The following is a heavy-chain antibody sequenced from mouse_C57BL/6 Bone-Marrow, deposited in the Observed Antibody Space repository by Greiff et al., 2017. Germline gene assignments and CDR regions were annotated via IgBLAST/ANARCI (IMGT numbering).Heavy chain of an antibody. CDR3: ARVGDGGYRPFYYFDY. V-gene: IGHV1-26*01. CDR1: GYTFTDYY. CDR2: INPNNGGT. D-gene: IGHD2-3*01. Sequence: EVQLQQSGPELVKPGASVKISCKASGYTFTDYYMNWVKQSHGKSLEWIGDINPNNGGTSYNQKFKGKATLTVDKSSSTAYMELRSLTSEDSAVYYCARVGDGGYRPFYYFDYWGQGTTLTVSS. J-gene: IGHJ2*01.